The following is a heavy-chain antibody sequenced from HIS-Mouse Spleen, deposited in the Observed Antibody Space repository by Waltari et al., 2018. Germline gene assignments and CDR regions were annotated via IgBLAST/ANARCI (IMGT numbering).Heavy chain of an antibody. CDR3: ARDPGDIVVVVAARYFDY. J-gene: IGHJ4*02. Sequence: QVQLVESGGGVVQPGRSLRLSCAASGFTFSSYAMHWVRQAPGKGLEWVAVISYDGSNKYYADSVKGRFTISRDNSKNTLYLQMNSLRAEDTAVYYCARDPGDIVVVVAARYFDYWGQGTLVTVSS. V-gene: IGHV3-30-3*01. D-gene: IGHD2-15*01. CDR2: ISYDGSNK. CDR1: GFTFSSYA.